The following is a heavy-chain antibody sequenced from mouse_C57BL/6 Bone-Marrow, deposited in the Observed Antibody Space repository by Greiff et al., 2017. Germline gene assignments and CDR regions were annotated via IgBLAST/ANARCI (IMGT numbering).Heavy chain of an antibody. CDR2: ISTSGST. CDR3: ARSLDTGVVARWDLDV. CDR1: GYSITNGNHR. Sequence: LLQSGPALAKPSQSVSLTCTATGYSITNGNHRWNWLRQGQGSKLEWNGNISTSGSTDSNPFLKNPISIARVTSKNQSILQLNSVTTEDIATYYCARSLDTGVVARWDLDVWGTGTTVTVSS. D-gene: IGHD1-1*01. V-gene: IGHV3-4*01. J-gene: IGHJ1*03.